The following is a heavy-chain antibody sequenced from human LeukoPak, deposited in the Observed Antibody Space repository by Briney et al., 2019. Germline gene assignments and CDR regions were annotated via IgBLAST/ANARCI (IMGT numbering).Heavy chain of an antibody. Sequence: SETLSLTCTVSGGSISSYYWSWIRQPPGKGLEWNGYIYYSGSTNYNPSLKSRVTISVDTSKNQFSLKLSSVTAADTAVYYCARDRGDGYNIWGQGTLVTVSS. V-gene: IGHV4-59*01. CDR2: IYYSGST. D-gene: IGHD5-24*01. J-gene: IGHJ4*02. CDR1: GGSISSYY. CDR3: ARDRGDGYNI.